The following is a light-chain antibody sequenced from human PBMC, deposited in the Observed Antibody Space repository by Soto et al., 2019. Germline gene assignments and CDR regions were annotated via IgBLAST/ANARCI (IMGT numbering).Light chain of an antibody. CDR1: QTISTW. Sequence: DIQMTQSPSTLSASVGDRVTITCRASQTISTWLAWYQQKPGKAHMLLIYRACIFESGIPSRVSESEAASEFTLTISSLQPDGFAPYYCEQYNTFSPWTFGQRRKVEIK. CDR3: EQYNTFSPWT. V-gene: IGKV1-5*03. CDR2: RAC. J-gene: IGKJ1*01.